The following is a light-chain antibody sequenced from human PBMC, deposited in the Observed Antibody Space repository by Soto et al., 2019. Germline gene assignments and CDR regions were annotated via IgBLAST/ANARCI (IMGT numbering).Light chain of an antibody. CDR2: GAS. J-gene: IGKJ1*01. Sequence: EMVMTQSPATLSVSPGERATLSCRASQSVSTHLAWYQQRPGQAPMLLIYGASNRASGTPGRFIGSGSGTEFTLTISRLQSEDFAVYYCQQYSNWPPWTFGQGTKVEIK. CDR1: QSVSTH. V-gene: IGKV3-15*01. CDR3: QQYSNWPPWT.